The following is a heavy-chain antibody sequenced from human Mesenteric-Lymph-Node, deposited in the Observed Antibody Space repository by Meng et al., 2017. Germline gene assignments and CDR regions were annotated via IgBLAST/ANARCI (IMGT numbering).Heavy chain of an antibody. D-gene: IGHD1-26*01. Sequence: QLQQWAAGLLQPSQTLSLTCVVYGGSFSDYYWHWIRQAPGKGLEWVAVIWYDGSNKYYADSVKGRFTISRDNSKNTLYLQMNSLRAEDTAVYYCARDAKFLSGWFDPWGQGTLVTVSS. J-gene: IGHJ5*02. V-gene: IGHV3-33*08. CDR3: ARDAKFLSGWFDP. CDR1: GGSFSDYY. CDR2: IWYDGSNK.